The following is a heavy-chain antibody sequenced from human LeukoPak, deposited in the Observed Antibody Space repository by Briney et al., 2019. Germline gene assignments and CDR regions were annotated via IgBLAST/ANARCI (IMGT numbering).Heavy chain of an antibody. Sequence: PGGSLRLSCAASGFTFSSYAMSWVRQAPGKRLEWVSSISGSSTYIYYADSVKDRFTISRDNAKNSLYLQMNSLRAEDTAVYYCASLMTTVTIPDYWGQGTLVTVSS. D-gene: IGHD4-17*01. J-gene: IGHJ4*02. V-gene: IGHV3-21*01. CDR3: ASLMTTVTIPDY. CDR2: ISGSSTYI. CDR1: GFTFSSYA.